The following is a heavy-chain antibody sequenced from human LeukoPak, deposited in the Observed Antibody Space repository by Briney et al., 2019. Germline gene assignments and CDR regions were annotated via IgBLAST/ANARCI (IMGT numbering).Heavy chain of an antibody. CDR3: ARSDLYYFDY. CDR2: IYYSGST. J-gene: IGHJ4*02. CDR1: GASISSSSYY. Sequence: SETLSLTCTVSGASISSSSYYWGWLRQPPGKGLEWIGSIYYSGSTYYNPSLKSRVTISVDTSKNQFSLKLSSGTAADTAVYYCARSDLYYFDYWGQGTLVTVSS. V-gene: IGHV4-39*01.